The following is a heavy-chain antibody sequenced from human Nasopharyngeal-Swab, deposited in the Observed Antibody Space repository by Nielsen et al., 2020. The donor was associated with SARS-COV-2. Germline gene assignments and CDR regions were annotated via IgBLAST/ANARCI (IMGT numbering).Heavy chain of an antibody. D-gene: IGHD3-22*01. CDR2: IYTSGST. J-gene: IGHJ4*02. Sequence: SETLSLTCTVAGGSISSGYYYWSWIRQPAGKGLEWIGRIYTSGSTTYNPSLKSRVTISVDTSKNQFSLKLSSVTAADTAVYYCARGNYYDSSGYSYYYDYWGQGTLVTVSS. CDR3: ARGNYYDSSGYSYYYDY. V-gene: IGHV4-61*02. CDR1: GGSISSGYYY.